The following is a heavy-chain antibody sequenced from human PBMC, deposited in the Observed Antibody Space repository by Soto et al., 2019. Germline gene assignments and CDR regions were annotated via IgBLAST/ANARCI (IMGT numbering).Heavy chain of an antibody. CDR3: AKMGSGDRYYFDY. CDR2: ISDSGAGT. D-gene: IGHD4-17*01. Sequence: SGGSLRLSCAASGFTFSSYDMHWVRQAPGKGLEWVSSISDSGAGTYNADSVRGRFTISRDNSRNALYLQMNSLRAKDTAVFYCAKMGSGDRYYFDYWGQGTLVTVSS. CDR1: GFTFSSYD. J-gene: IGHJ4*02. V-gene: IGHV3-23*01.